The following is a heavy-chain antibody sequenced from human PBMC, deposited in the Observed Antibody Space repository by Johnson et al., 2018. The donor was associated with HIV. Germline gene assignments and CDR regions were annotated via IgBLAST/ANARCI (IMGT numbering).Heavy chain of an antibody. CDR1: GFTFGDYA. Sequence: VHLVESGGGLVQPGRSLRLSCAASGFTFGDYAMHWVRQAPGKGLEWVSGISWNSDTIGYADSVKGRFTISRDNARNTLFLQMHSLRAEDTALYYCAKDIFGGSGWHAFDIWGQGTVVSVSS. CDR2: ISWNSDTI. D-gene: IGHD6-19*01. V-gene: IGHV3-9*01. CDR3: AKDIFGGSGWHAFDI. J-gene: IGHJ3*02.